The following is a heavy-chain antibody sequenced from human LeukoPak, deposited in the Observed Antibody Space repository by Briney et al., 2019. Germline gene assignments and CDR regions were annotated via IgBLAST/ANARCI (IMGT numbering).Heavy chain of an antibody. V-gene: IGHV3-30*18. J-gene: IGHJ4*02. D-gene: IGHD3-10*01. CDR1: GFTFSSYG. CDR2: VSYDGSNK. Sequence: GRSLRLSCAASGFTFSSYGMHWVRQAPGKGLEWVAVVSYDGSNKYYAESVKGRFTISRDNSKNTLYLQMNSPRGEDTAVYNCAKDRGFGELLDYWGQGTLVTVSS. CDR3: AKDRGFGELLDY.